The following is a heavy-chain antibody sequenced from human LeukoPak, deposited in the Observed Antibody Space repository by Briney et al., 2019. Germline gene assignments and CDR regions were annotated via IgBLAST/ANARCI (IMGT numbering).Heavy chain of an antibody. CDR3: ARTTLTADWYFDL. Sequence: SETLSLTCTVSGGSISSSSYYWGWIRQPPGKGLEWIGSIYYSGSTYYNPSLKSRVTISVDTSKNQFSLKLSSVTAADTAVYYCARTTLTADWYFDLWGRGTLVTVSS. V-gene: IGHV4-39*07. CDR2: IYYSGST. CDR1: GGSISSSSYY. J-gene: IGHJ2*01. D-gene: IGHD1-1*01.